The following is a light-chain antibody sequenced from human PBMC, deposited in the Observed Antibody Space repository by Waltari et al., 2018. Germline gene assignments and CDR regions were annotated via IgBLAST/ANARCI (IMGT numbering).Light chain of an antibody. CDR2: DDT. J-gene: IGLJ2*01. CDR3: QVWDINNDQVV. V-gene: IGLV3-21*02. CDR1: DIRSQS. Sequence: YVVTQPTSVSVAPGQTARITCGGNDIRSQSVHWYQPKPGQAPLLIVYDDTDRPSGIPERFSGSNSGNAATLTISSVEAGDEADYYCQVWDINNDQVVFGGGTKVTVL.